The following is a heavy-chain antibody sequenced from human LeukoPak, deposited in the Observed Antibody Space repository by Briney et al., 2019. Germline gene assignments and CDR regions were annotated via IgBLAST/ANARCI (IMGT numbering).Heavy chain of an antibody. D-gene: IGHD4-17*01. J-gene: IGHJ4*02. CDR1: GFTFSSYG. V-gene: IGHV3-30*18. CDR3: AKEGGYGDYVALDY. CDR2: ISYDGSNK. Sequence: GGSLRLSCAASGFTFSSYGMHWVRQAPGKGLEWMGVISYDGSNKYYADSVKGRITISRDNSKNTLYLQMNSLRAEDTAVYYCAKEGGYGDYVALDYWGQGTLVTVSS.